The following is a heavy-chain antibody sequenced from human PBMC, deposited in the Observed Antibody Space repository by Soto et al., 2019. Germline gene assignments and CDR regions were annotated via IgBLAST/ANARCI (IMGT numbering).Heavy chain of an antibody. V-gene: IGHV1-18*04. CDR1: GYTFTSYG. CDR2: ISAYNGNT. Sequence: ASVKVSCKASGYTFTSYGISWVRQAPGQGLEWMGWISAYNGNTNYAQKLQGRVTMTTDTFTSTAYMELRSLRSDDTAVYYCARRGDYYGSVYYGMDVWGQGTTVTVSS. CDR3: ARRGDYYGSVYYGMDV. D-gene: IGHD3-10*01. J-gene: IGHJ6*02.